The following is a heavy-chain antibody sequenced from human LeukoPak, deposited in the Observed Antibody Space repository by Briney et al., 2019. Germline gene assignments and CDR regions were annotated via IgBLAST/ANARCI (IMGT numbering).Heavy chain of an antibody. CDR2: IGTTGSYI. CDR3: AKPDY. Sequence: GGSLRLSCAASGFTFSNYSMNWVRQAPGKGLEWVSSIGTTGSYIFYADSVKGRFTISRDNAKNTLYLQMNSLRAEDTAVYYCAKPDYWGQGTLVTVSS. D-gene: IGHD1-14*01. J-gene: IGHJ4*02. V-gene: IGHV3-21*01. CDR1: GFTFSNYS.